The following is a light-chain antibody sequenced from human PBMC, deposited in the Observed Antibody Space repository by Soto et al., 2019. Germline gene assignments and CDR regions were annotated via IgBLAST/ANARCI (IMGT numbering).Light chain of an antibody. CDR3: SSYTDTRIYV. Sequence: QSALTQPVAVSGSPGQSIAISCTGTSRDIGAYNYVSWYQQHPGKVPKLLIYDVSNRPSGISNRFSGSKSGNTASLTISGLQAEDEADYYCSSYTDTRIYVFGPGTKVTVL. CDR1: SRDIGAYNY. V-gene: IGLV2-14*03. CDR2: DVS. J-gene: IGLJ1*01.